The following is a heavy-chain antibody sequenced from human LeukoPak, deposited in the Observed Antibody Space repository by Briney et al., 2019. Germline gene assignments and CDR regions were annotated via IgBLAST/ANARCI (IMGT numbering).Heavy chain of an antibody. D-gene: IGHD3-16*01. CDR3: ARGGGLDV. V-gene: IGHV3-23*01. J-gene: IGHJ6*02. CDR1: GFTLSSYA. CDR2: ISGGGGT. Sequence: GGSLRLSCAASGFTLSSYAMSWVRQAPGKGLEWVSSISGGGGTYYADSVKGRFTISRDNAKNSLYLQMSNLRAEDTAVYFCARGGGLDVWGQGATVTVSS.